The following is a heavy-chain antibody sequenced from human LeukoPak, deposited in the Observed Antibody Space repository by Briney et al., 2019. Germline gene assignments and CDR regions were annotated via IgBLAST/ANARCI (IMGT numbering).Heavy chain of an antibody. CDR3: ARDPPYDFWSGHENYGMDV. CDR1: GFTFSDYY. D-gene: IGHD3-3*01. Sequence: EGSLRLSCAASGFTFSDYYMSWIRQAPGKGLEWVSYISSSSSYIYYADSVKGRFTISRDNAKNSLYLQMNSLRAEDTAVYYCARDPPYDFWSGHENYGMDVWGQGTTVTVSS. J-gene: IGHJ6*02. CDR2: ISSSSSYI. V-gene: IGHV3-11*06.